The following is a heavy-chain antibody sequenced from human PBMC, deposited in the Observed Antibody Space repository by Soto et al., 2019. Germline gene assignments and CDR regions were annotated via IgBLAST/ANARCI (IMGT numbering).Heavy chain of an antibody. CDR2: IYSGGYT. J-gene: IGHJ5*02. CDR1: GFTVSNNY. CDR3: TVVKRRDQYSTSGYRFDP. V-gene: IGHV3-53*01. D-gene: IGHD1-26*01. Sequence: VQLVESGGGLIQPGGSLRLSCAVSGFTVSNNYMSWVRQAPGKGLEGVSVIYSGGYTAYGDSVKGRFTISRDDSKNTLYLQMTSLKTEDTAVYYCTVVKRRDQYSTSGYRFDPWGSGTLVTVSS.